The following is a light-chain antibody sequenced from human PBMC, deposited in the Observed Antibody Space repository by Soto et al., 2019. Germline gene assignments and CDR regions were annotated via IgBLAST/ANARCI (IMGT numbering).Light chain of an antibody. V-gene: IGLV2-8*01. Sequence: HSPLSQLASARGSPGQAVAISCTGTISDVGGYNYVSWYQQHPGKAPKLMIYEVNKRPSGVPDRFSGSKSGNTASLTVSGLQAEDEADYYCSSYAGSSNVFGTGTKVTVL. CDR1: ISDVGGYNY. J-gene: IGLJ1*01. CDR2: EVN. CDR3: SSYAGSSNV.